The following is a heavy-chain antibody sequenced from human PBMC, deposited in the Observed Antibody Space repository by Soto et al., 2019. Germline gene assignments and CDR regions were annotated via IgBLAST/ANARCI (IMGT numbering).Heavy chain of an antibody. CDR2: MNPNKGKT. CDR3: ARTISLSLRFMEYLPPDGMDV. J-gene: IGHJ6*02. Sequence: QVQVVQSGAEVKKPGASVKVSCKASGYSITSYEVNWVRQAPGQGLEWMGWMNPNKGKTGYAQKFQGRLTMTRNTSLSSAYMEVRRLVFADTAVYYSARTISLSLRFMEYLPPDGMDVWGPGTAVTVSS. D-gene: IGHD3-3*01. V-gene: IGHV1-8*01. CDR1: GYSITSYE.